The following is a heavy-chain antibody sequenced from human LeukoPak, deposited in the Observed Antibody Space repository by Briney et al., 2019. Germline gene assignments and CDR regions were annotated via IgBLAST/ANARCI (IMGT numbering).Heavy chain of an antibody. CDR3: ARGLAVSSNY. J-gene: IGHJ4*02. CDR2: ISNSGNTM. Sequence: GGSLRLSCAASGSTFKSFEMNWVRQAPGKGLEWLSYISNSGNTMYYADSVKGRFTISRDNAKNSVYLQMNSLRAEDTGVYYCARGLAVSSNYWGQGTLVTVAS. D-gene: IGHD6-19*01. V-gene: IGHV3-48*03. CDR1: GSTFKSFE.